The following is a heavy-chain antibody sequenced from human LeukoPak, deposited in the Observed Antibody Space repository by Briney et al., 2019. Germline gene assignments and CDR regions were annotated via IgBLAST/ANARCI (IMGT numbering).Heavy chain of an antibody. V-gene: IGHV4-59*01. CDR2: IYYSGST. CDR3: ASHRLRHYDSSGANLYFDC. Sequence: PSETLSLTCTVSGGSISSYYWSWIRQPPGKGLEWIGYIYYSGSTNYNPSLKSRVTISVDKSNNQFSLKRSSVTAADTAVYYCASHRLRHYDSSGANLYFDCRRQGTHVTVSS. D-gene: IGHD3-22*01. CDR1: GGSISSYY. J-gene: IGHJ4*02.